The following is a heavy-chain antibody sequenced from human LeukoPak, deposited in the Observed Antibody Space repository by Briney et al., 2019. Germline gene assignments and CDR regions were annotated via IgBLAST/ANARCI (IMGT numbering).Heavy chain of an antibody. V-gene: IGHV1-46*01. D-gene: IGHD6-13*01. Sequence: ASVRVSCTASGYTFTSYYMHWVRQAPGQGLEWMGLINPSGGSTSYAQKFQGRVTMTRDTSTSTVYMELSSLRSEDTAVYYCARDRRNSSSWYYYYYGMDVWGQGTTVTVSS. CDR2: INPSGGST. J-gene: IGHJ6*02. CDR3: ARDRRNSSSWYYYYYGMDV. CDR1: GYTFTSYY.